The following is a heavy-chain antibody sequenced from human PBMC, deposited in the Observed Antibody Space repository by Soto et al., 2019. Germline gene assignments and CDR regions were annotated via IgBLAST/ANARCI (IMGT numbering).Heavy chain of an antibody. CDR3: ATAGNYRFDT. J-gene: IGHJ4*02. D-gene: IGHD1-1*01. CDR2: INPDGRTI. Sequence: GGSLTLSCAASAFSFSTSWMHWVRQAPGEGLVWVSRINPDGRTINYADSVKGRFTISRDNAKNTLYLQMNILRVEDTAVYFCATAGNYRFDTWGLGTLGTVSA. V-gene: IGHV3-74*01. CDR1: AFSFSTSW.